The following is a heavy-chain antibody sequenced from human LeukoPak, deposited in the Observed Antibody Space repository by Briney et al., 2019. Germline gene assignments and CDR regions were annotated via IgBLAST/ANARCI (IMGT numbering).Heavy chain of an antibody. Sequence: VSVKVSCKASGYTFTSYGISWVRQAPGQGLEWMGWISAYNGNTNYAQKFQGRVTMTRNTSISTAYMELSSLRSEDTAVYYCARGSSDAFDIWGQGTMVTVSS. V-gene: IGHV1-18*01. J-gene: IGHJ3*02. CDR1: GYTFTSYG. CDR2: ISAYNGNT. CDR3: ARGSSDAFDI. D-gene: IGHD6-19*01.